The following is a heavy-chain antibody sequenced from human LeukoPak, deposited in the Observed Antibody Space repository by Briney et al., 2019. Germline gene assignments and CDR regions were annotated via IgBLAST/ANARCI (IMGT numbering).Heavy chain of an antibody. CDR2: INPSGGST. CDR1: GYTFTSYY. Sequence: ASVKVSCKASGYTFTSYYMHWVRQAPGQGLEWMGIINPSGGSTSYAQKFQGRVTMTRDTSTSTVYMELSSLRSEDTAVYYCARANRLGYSYGYRAFDIWGQGTMVTVSS. J-gene: IGHJ3*02. D-gene: IGHD5-18*01. V-gene: IGHV1-46*01. CDR3: ARANRLGYSYGYRAFDI.